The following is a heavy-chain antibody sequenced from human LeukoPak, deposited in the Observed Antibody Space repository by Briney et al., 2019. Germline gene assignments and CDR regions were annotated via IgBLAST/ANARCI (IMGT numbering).Heavy chain of an antibody. CDR1: GLTFSSYA. V-gene: IGHV3-23*01. Sequence: GGSLRLSCAASGLTFSSYAMSWVRQAPGKGLEWVSAISGSGSTTYYADSVKGRFTISRDNSKNTVYLRMNSLRVEDTAVYYCANGGDYGYWGQGTLVTVSS. D-gene: IGHD4-17*01. CDR2: ISGSGSTT. CDR3: ANGGDYGY. J-gene: IGHJ4*02.